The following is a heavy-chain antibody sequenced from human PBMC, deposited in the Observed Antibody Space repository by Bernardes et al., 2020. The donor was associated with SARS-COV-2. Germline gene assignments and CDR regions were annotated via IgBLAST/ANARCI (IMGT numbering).Heavy chain of an antibody. CDR2: INPNSGGT. CDR3: ARDGLRLGELIDY. CDR1: GYTFTGYY. V-gene: IGHV1-2*02. Sequence: ASVKVSCKASGYTFTGYYMHWVRQAPGQGLEWMGWINPNSGGTNYAQKFQGRVTMTRDTSISTAYMELSRLRSDDTAVYYCARDGLRLGELIDYWGQGTLVTVSS. D-gene: IGHD3-16*01. J-gene: IGHJ4*02.